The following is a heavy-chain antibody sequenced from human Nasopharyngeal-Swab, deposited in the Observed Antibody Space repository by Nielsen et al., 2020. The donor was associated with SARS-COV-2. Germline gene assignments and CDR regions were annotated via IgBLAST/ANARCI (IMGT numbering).Heavy chain of an antibody. V-gene: IGHV3-21*04. Sequence: GESLKISCAASGFTFNSYSMNWVRRAPERGLEWVSSISSSSAYIYYADSVRGRFTISRDNAKSSLYLQMNSLRAEDTAVYYCARVAGYSIPAVDYWGQGTLVTVSS. CDR2: ISSSSAYI. CDR1: GFTFNSYS. CDR3: ARVAGYSIPAVDY. J-gene: IGHJ4*02. D-gene: IGHD6-13*01.